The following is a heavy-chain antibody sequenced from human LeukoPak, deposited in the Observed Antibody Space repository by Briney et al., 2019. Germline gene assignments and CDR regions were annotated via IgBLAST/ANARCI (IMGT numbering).Heavy chain of an antibody. Sequence: GGSLRLSCAASGFTFSSYAMHWVRQAPGKGLEWVAVISYDGSNKYYADSVKGRFTISRDNSKNTLYLQMNSLRAEDTAVYYCARDTPPAELLSSGRWTYWFDPWGQGTLVTVSS. CDR2: ISYDGSNK. CDR3: ARDTPPAELLSSGRWTYWFDP. CDR1: GFTFSSYA. J-gene: IGHJ5*02. V-gene: IGHV3-30*01. D-gene: IGHD1-7*01.